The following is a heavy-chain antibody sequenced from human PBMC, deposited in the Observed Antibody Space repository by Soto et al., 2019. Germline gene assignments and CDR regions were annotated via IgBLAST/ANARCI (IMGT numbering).Heavy chain of an antibody. Sequence: ASVKVSCKASGYTVTSYDINCVRQATGQVLEWMGWMNPNSGNTGYAQKFQGRVTMTRNTSISTAYMELSSLRSEDTAVYYCARSAYCGGDCYHNDAFDIWGQGTMVTVSS. CDR1: GYTVTSYD. CDR2: MNPNSGNT. CDR3: ARSAYCGGDCYHNDAFDI. D-gene: IGHD2-21*02. J-gene: IGHJ3*02. V-gene: IGHV1-8*01.